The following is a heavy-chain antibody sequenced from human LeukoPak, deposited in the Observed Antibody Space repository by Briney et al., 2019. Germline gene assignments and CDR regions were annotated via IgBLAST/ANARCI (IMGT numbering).Heavy chain of an antibody. CDR2: ISGSGGST. CDR3: AKRIDVLLWFGEKSDAFDI. D-gene: IGHD3-10*01. J-gene: IGHJ3*02. CDR1: GFTFSSYA. V-gene: IGHV3-23*01. Sequence: PGGSLRLSCAASGFTFSSYAMSWVRQAPGKGLEWVTAISGSGGSTYYADSVKGRFTISRDNSKNTLYLQMNSLRAEDTAVYYCAKRIDVLLWFGEKSDAFDIWGQGTMVTVSS.